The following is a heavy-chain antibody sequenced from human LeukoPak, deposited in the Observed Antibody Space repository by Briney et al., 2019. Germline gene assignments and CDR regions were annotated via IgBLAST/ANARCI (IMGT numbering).Heavy chain of an antibody. CDR2: IYYSGST. CDR1: GGSISSSSYY. Sequence: SETLSLTCTVSGGSISSSSYYWGWIRQPPGKGLEWIGSIYYSGSTNYNPSLKSRVTIYLDTSRNQFSLKLSSVTAADTAVYYCARQGYCSSTSCYNRGFFDYWGQGTLVTVSS. D-gene: IGHD2-2*01. J-gene: IGHJ4*02. V-gene: IGHV4-39*01. CDR3: ARQGYCSSTSCYNRGFFDY.